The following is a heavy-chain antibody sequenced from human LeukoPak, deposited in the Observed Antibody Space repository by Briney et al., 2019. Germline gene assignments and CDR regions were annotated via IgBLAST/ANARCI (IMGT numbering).Heavy chain of an antibody. CDR2: IRDDGSNK. Sequence: PGGSLRLSCAASGFTFSSYGMHWVRQAPGKGLEWLAFIRDDGSNKYYADSVKGRFTISRDNSKNTLYLQMNSLRAEDTAVYYCARALGQQQLVPYFDYWGQGTLVTVSS. CDR3: ARALGQQQLVPYFDY. J-gene: IGHJ4*02. D-gene: IGHD6-13*01. CDR1: GFTFSSYG. V-gene: IGHV3-30*02.